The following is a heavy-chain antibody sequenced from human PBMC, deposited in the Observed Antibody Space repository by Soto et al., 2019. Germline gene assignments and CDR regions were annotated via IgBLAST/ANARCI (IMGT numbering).Heavy chain of an antibody. CDR3: ASGGEYDSSGFYDD. CDR2: IIRIFGTT. Sequence: QVQLVQSGAEVKKPGSSVKVSCKASGGTFSNYGISWVRQAPGQGLGGMGGIIRIFGTTNYAQKFQGRVTITADHSTSTANIELSSPSSKDKAVYSCASGGEYDSSGFYDDWGQGTLVTVSS. D-gene: IGHD3-22*01. V-gene: IGHV1-69*01. CDR1: GGTFSNYG. J-gene: IGHJ4*02.